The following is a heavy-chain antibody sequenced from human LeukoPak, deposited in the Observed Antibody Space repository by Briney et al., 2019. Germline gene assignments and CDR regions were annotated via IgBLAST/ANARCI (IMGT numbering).Heavy chain of an antibody. J-gene: IGHJ4*02. CDR1: GGAFSGYY. D-gene: IGHD5-24*01. Sequence: KPSETLSLTFAVYGGAFSGYYWSWIRQPPGKGLEWVGEINHSGSTNYNPSLKSRVTISVDTSKNQFSLKLSSVTAADTAVYYCARGGREMATIGDDYWGQGTLVTVSS. CDR2: INHSGST. V-gene: IGHV4-34*01. CDR3: ARGGREMATIGDDY.